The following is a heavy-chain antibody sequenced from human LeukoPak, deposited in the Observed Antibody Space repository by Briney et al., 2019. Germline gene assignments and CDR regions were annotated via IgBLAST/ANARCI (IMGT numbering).Heavy chain of an antibody. J-gene: IGHJ4*02. V-gene: IGHV1-18*04. CDR1: GYTFSSNY. D-gene: IGHD6-13*01. Sequence: ASVKVSCKASGYTFSSNYMHWVRQAPGQGLEWMGWISASNGNTKYAQKVQGRVTMTTDTSTNTAYMELRSLRSDDTALYYCARYPLSYSSNWHYYFDYWGQGTLLTVSS. CDR2: ISASNGNT. CDR3: ARYPLSYSSNWHYYFDY.